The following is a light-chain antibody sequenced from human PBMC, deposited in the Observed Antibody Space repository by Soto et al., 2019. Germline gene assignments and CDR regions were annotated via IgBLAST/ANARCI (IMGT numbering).Light chain of an antibody. CDR3: QQYGSSGT. J-gene: IGKJ1*01. V-gene: IGKV3-15*01. CDR1: QSVSSN. Sequence: EIMLTQSPATLSLSPGERATLSCRASQSVSSNLAWYQQKPGQAPRLLIYGASTRATGIPARFSGSGSGTEFTLTISSLQSEDFAVYYCQQYGSSGTFGQGPKV. CDR2: GAS.